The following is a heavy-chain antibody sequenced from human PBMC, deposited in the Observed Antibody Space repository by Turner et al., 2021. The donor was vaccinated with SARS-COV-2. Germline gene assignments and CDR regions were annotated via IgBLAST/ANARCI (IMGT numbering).Heavy chain of an antibody. CDR2: VDPEDGET. V-gene: IGHV1-24*01. CDR3: ATGTAVAGTPKNYYYYYGMDV. J-gene: IGHJ6*02. CDR1: GYTLTALS. Sequence: QVQLVQSGAEVKKPGASVKVSCKVSGYTLTALSMHWVRQAPGKGLEWMGGVDPEDGETIYAQKFQGRVTMTEDTSTDTAYMDLSSLRSEDTAVYYWATGTAVAGTPKNYYYYYGMDVWGQGTTVTVSS. D-gene: IGHD6-19*01.